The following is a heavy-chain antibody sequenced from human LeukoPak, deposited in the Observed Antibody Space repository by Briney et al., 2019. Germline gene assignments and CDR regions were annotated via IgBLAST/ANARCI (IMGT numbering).Heavy chain of an antibody. D-gene: IGHD6-13*01. J-gene: IGHJ6*03. V-gene: IGHV1-18*01. Sequence: ASVKVSCKASGYTFTSYGISWVRQAPGQGLEWMGWISAYNGNTNYAQKFQGRVTMTTDTSTSTAYMEVRSLRSDDTAVYYCARAESSSPPAYMDVWGKGTTVTVSS. CDR3: ARAESSSPPAYMDV. CDR2: ISAYNGNT. CDR1: GYTFTSYG.